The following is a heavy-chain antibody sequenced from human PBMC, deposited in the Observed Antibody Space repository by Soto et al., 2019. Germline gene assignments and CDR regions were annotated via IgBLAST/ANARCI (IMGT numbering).Heavy chain of an antibody. CDR3: AKASTSLWFGGSAFDI. CDR2: IIPIFGTA. J-gene: IGHJ3*02. V-gene: IGHV1-69*13. D-gene: IGHD3-10*01. CDR1: GGTFSSYA. Sequence: SVKVSCKASGGTFSSYAISWVRQAPGQGLEWMGGIIPIFGTANYAQKFQGRVTITADESTSTAYMELNSLRAEDTALYYCAKASTSLWFGGSAFDIWGQGTMVTVSS.